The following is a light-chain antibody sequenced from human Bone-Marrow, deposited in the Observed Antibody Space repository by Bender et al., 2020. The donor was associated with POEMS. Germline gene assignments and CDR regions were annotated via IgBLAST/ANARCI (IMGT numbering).Light chain of an antibody. CDR1: SSDIGSYDL. CDR2: DVN. J-gene: IGLJ2*01. Sequence: QSALTQPASVSGSPGHSITISCTGTSSDIGSYDLVSWYQQHPGKAPRLIIYDVNHRPSGVSNRFSGSKSGNTASLTISGLQAEDEAAYYCSLYTSGSTLVLFGGGTKLTVL. CDR3: SLYTSGSTLVL. V-gene: IGLV2-14*02.